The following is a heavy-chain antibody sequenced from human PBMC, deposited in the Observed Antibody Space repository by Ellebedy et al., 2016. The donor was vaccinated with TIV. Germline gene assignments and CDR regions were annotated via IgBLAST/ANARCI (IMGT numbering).Heavy chain of an antibody. V-gene: IGHV3-64D*06. CDR1: GFTFSHYA. CDR3: VKDRGDINRDFDY. D-gene: IGHD2-21*02. Sequence: GESLKISCSASGFTFSHYAMHWVRQAPGKGLEYVSAINNNGGNTYYADSVKGRFTISRDSSKNTLYLQMSILRPEDTDMYYCVKDRGDINRDFDYWGQGTLVTVSS. CDR2: INNNGGNT. J-gene: IGHJ4*02.